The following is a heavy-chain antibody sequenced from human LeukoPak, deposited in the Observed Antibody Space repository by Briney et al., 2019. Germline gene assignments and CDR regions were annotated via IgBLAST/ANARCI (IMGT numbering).Heavy chain of an antibody. V-gene: IGHV3-23*01. Sequence: GGTLRLSCAASGFTFSSYAMSWVRQAPGEGLEWVSAIGGSGGSTYYGDPVKGRFTISRDNSKNTLNLQMNSLRAEATAVYYCAKGGAGSSSWYLMDVWGQGTTVTVSS. J-gene: IGHJ6*02. CDR1: GFTFSSYA. D-gene: IGHD6-13*01. CDR2: IGGSGGST. CDR3: AKGGAGSSSWYLMDV.